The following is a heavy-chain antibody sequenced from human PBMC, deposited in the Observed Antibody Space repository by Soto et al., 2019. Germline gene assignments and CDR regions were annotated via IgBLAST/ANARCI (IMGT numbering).Heavy chain of an antibody. CDR3: ATYPHCTNGVCYYYYYMDV. Sequence: EVQLLESGGGLVQPGGSLRLSCAASGFTFSSYAMSWVRQAPGKGLEWVSAISGSGGSTYYADSVKGRFTISRDNSKNTLYLQMNSLRAEDTAVYYCATYPHCTNGVCYYYYYMDVWGKGTTVTVSS. J-gene: IGHJ6*03. V-gene: IGHV3-23*01. D-gene: IGHD2-8*01. CDR1: GFTFSSYA. CDR2: ISGSGGST.